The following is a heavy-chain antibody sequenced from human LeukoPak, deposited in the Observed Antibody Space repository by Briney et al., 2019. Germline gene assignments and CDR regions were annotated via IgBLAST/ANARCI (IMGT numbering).Heavy chain of an antibody. D-gene: IGHD3-3*01. Sequence: SQTLSLTCAISGDSVSSNSAAWNWIRQSPSRGLEWLGRTYYRSKWYNDYAVSVKSRITINPDTSKNQFSLKLSSVTAADTAVYYCASMFNDFWSGYPPELWWFDPWGQGTLVTISS. CDR1: GDSVSSNSAA. CDR2: TYYRSKWYN. CDR3: ASMFNDFWSGYPPELWWFDP. J-gene: IGHJ5*02. V-gene: IGHV6-1*01.